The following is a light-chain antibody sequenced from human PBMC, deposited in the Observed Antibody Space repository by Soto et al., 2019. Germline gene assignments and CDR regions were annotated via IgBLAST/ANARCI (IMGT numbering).Light chain of an antibody. J-gene: IGLJ2*01. Sequence: QSVLTQPASVSGSPGQSITISCTGTSSDVGGYNYVSWYQQHPGKAPTLMIYDVSNRPSGVSNRFSGSKSGNTASLTISGLQPEYEADYYCCSYTSSSTLVVFGGGTKVTVL. CDR3: CSYTSSSTLVV. CDR2: DVS. CDR1: SSDVGGYNY. V-gene: IGLV2-14*01.